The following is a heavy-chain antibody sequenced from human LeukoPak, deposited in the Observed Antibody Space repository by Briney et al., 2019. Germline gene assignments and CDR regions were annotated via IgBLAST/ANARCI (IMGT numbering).Heavy chain of an antibody. CDR2: INPNTGAT. CDR3: ARDPSIAVSGTSYYFDY. CDR1: GYTFTGYF. V-gene: IGHV1-2*02. Sequence: GASVKVSCKASGYTFTGYFMHWVRQAPGQGLEWMGWINPNTGATQYSHNFQGRVTMTRDTSISTAYMELSRLTSDDTAVFYCARDPSIAVSGTSYYFDYWGQGTLVTVSS. D-gene: IGHD6-19*01. J-gene: IGHJ4*02.